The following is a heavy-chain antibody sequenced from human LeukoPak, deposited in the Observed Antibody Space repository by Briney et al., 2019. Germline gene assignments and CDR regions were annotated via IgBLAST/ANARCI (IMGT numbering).Heavy chain of an antibody. CDR2: MNPNSGNT. V-gene: IGHV1-8*01. CDR1: GYTFTSYD. Sequence: ASVKVSCKASGYTFTSYDINWVRQATGQGLEWMGWMNPNSGNTGYAQKFQGKVTMTRNTSISTAYMELSSLRSEDTAVYYCARGERLRRITIFGVVPRYYYYMDVWGKGTTVTVSS. D-gene: IGHD3-3*01. CDR3: ARGERLRRITIFGVVPRYYYYMDV. J-gene: IGHJ6*03.